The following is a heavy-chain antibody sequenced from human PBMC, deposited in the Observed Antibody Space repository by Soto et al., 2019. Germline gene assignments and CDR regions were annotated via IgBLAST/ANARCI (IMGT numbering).Heavy chain of an antibody. V-gene: IGHV5-10-1*01. CDR2: IDPSDSYT. J-gene: IGHJ3*02. CDR3: ARHYDILTGYNEPDAFDI. D-gene: IGHD3-9*01. Sequence: GESLKISCKGSGYSFTSYWISWVRQMPGKGLEWMGRIDPSDSYTNYSPSFQGHVTISADKSISTAYLQWSSLKASDTAMYYCARHYDILTGYNEPDAFDIWGQGTMVTVSS. CDR1: GYSFTSYW.